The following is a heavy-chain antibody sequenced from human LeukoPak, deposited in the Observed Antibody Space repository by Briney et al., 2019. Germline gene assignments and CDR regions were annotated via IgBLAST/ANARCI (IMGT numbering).Heavy chain of an antibody. CDR1: GYTFSSYD. D-gene: IGHD3/OR15-3a*01. CDR2: MNPNSGNI. J-gene: IGHJ6*03. CDR3: ATALSWTTESYYYMDV. Sequence: ASVKVSCKASGYTFSSYDINWVRQATGQGLEWMGWMNPNSGNIGYAQKFQGRVTMTKNTSITTAYMELSSLRSEDTAVYYCATALSWTTESYYYMDVWGKGTTVTVSS. V-gene: IGHV1-8*01.